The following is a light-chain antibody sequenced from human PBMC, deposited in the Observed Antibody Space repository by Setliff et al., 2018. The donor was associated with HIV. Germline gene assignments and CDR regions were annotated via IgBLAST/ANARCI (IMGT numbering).Light chain of an antibody. CDR2: DAN. CDR3: CSYAGKFTCL. J-gene: IGLJ2*01. Sequence: QSALAQPRSVSGSPGQSVTISCTGTSSDVGDYNHVSWYQQHPGKAPKLIIYDANKRPSGVPDRFSASKSGNTASLTISGLQAEDEADYYCSYAGKFTCLLGGGTKVTVL. V-gene: IGLV2-11*01. CDR1: SSDVGDYNH.